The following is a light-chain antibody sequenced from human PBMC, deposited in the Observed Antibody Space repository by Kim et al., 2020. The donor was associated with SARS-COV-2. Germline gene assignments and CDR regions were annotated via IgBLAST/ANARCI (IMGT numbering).Light chain of an antibody. CDR2: DVS. V-gene: IGLV2-14*03. Sequence: QSALTQPASVSGSPGQSITISGTGTSSDVGGHNYVSWYQQHPGKAPKLMIYDVSNRPSGVSNRFSGSKTGNTASLTISGLQAEDEADYYCSSYTSSSLWVFGGGTQLTVL. CDR1: SSDVGGHNY. J-gene: IGLJ3*02. CDR3: SSYTSSSLWV.